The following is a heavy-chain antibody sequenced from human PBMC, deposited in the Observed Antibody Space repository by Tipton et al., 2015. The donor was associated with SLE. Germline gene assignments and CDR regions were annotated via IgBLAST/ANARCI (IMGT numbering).Heavy chain of an antibody. J-gene: IGHJ6*02. D-gene: IGHD2-2*02. CDR1: GFTFSSYS. CDR3: ARGAHIVVVPAAISGNYYYGMDV. V-gene: IGHV3-21*01. Sequence: SLRLSCAASGFTFSSYSMNWVRQAPGKGLEWVSSISSSSSYIYYADSVKGRFTISRDNAKNSLYLQMNSLRAEDTAVYYCARGAHIVVVPAAISGNYYYGMDVWGQGTTVTVSS. CDR2: ISSSSSYI.